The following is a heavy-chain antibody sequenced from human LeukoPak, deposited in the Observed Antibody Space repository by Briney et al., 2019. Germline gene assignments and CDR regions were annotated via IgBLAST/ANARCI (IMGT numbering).Heavy chain of an antibody. D-gene: IGHD6-6*01. CDR1: GFTFSDYW. V-gene: IGHV3-7*01. J-gene: IGHJ4*02. CDR2: IKQDGSQR. CDR3: ARRGGSSSRRSPIDY. Sequence: GGSLRLSCTASGFTFSDYWMTWVRQAPGKGPEWVANIKQDGSQRYYVDSVRGRFTISRDNAKNSLFLQMNSLRAEDTAVYYCARRGGSSSRRSPIDYWGQGTLVTVPS.